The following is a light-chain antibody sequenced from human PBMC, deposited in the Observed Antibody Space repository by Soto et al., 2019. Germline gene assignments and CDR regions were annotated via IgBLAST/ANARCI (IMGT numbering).Light chain of an antibody. V-gene: IGLV2-14*01. CDR2: DVS. J-gene: IGLJ2*01. Sequence: QSALTQPASVSGAPGQSITISCTGTSSYVGGYNYVSWYQQHPGKAPKLMIYDVSNRPSGVYNRFSGSKSGNTASLTISGLQAEDEADYYCSSYTSSSTLVVFGGGTKLTVL. CDR3: SSYTSSSTLVV. CDR1: SSYVGGYNY.